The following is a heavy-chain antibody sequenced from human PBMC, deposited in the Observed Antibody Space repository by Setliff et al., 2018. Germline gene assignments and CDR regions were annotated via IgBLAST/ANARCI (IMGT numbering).Heavy chain of an antibody. CDR2: ISGTGRYV. CDR1: GFTFKKYV. V-gene: IGHV3-21*01. D-gene: IGHD3-16*01. J-gene: IGHJ3*02. CDR3: VRGLEEAYLSFDVFDI. Sequence: PGGSLRLSCAASGFTFKKYVINWVRQAPGKGLQWVSSISGTGRYVYYTDSVRGRFTISRDNAKNSLFLQMKSLTSEDTAVYYCVRGLEEAYLSFDVFDIWGQGTMVTVSS.